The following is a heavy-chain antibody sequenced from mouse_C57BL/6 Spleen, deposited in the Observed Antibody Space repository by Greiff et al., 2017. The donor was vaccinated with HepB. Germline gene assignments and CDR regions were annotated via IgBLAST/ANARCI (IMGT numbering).Heavy chain of an antibody. CDR3: ARLGTVVATDYAMDY. D-gene: IGHD1-1*01. CDR2: INPNNGGT. J-gene: IGHJ4*01. CDR1: GYTFTDYN. V-gene: IGHV1-18*01. Sequence: EVQLQQSGPELVKPGASVKIPCKASGYTFTDYNMDWVKQSHGKSLEWIGDINPNNGGTIYNQKFKGKATLTVDKSSSTAYMELRSLTSEDTAVYYCARLGTVVATDYAMDYWGQGTSVTVSS.